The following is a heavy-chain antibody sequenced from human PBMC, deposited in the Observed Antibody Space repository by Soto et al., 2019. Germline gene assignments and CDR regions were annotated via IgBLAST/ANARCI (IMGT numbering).Heavy chain of an antibody. CDR2: ISAYNGNT. V-gene: IGHV1-18*01. CDR1: GYTFTSYG. D-gene: IGHD3-9*01. CDR3: ARGGQVLRYFDWLLYGWFDP. J-gene: IGHJ5*02. Sequence: QVQLVQSGAEVKKPGASVKVSCKASGYTFTSYGISWVRQAPGQGLEWMGWISAYNGNTNYAQKLQGRVTMTTDTSTSTAYMELRSLRSDDTAVYYCARGGQVLRYFDWLLYGWFDPWGPGTLVTVSS.